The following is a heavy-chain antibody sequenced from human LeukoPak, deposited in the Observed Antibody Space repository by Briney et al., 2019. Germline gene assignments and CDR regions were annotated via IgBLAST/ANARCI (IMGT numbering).Heavy chain of an antibody. CDR2: LYIGRDT. J-gene: IGHJ4*02. CDR3: ARESRVFIGDGYFLDS. D-gene: IGHD3-22*01. Sequence: PSETLSLTCTASLVSMKNYYWSWLRQPAGKGLEWIGRLYIGRDTDYNPSLKSRVTMSADTSNSQFSLRLTSVTAADTAVYYCARESRVFIGDGYFLDSWGPGTLITVSS. CDR1: LVSMKNYY. V-gene: IGHV4-4*07.